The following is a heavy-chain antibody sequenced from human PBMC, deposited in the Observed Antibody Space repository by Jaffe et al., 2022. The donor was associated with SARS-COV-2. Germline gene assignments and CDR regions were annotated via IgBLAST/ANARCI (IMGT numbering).Heavy chain of an antibody. CDR2: IKQDGSEK. J-gene: IGHJ6*02. Sequence: EVQLVESGGGLVQPGGSLRLSCAASGFTFSSYWMSWVRQAPGKGLEWVANIKQDGSEKYYVDSVKGRFTISRDNAKNSLYLQMNSLRAEDTAVYYCARDYGTGTTDYGMDVWGQGTTVTVSS. D-gene: IGHD1-7*01. CDR1: GFTFSSYW. CDR3: ARDYGTGTTDYGMDV. V-gene: IGHV3-7*01.